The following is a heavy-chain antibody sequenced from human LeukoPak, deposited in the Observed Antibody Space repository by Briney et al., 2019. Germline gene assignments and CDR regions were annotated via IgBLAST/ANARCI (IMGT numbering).Heavy chain of an antibody. CDR3: ARDWQGYSGSYTYFDY. D-gene: IGHD1-26*01. V-gene: IGHV3-30-3*01. CDR2: IPYDGSNK. J-gene: IGHJ4*02. CDR1: GFTFSSYA. Sequence: GGSLRLSCAASGFTFSSYAMHWVRQAPGKGLEWVAVIPYDGSNKYYADSVKGRFTISRDNSKNTLYLQMDSLRAEDTAVYYCARDWQGYSGSYTYFDYWGQGTLVTVSS.